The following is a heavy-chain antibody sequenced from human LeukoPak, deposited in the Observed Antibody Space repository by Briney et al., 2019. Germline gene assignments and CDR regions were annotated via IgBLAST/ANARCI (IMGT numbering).Heavy chain of an antibody. V-gene: IGHV4-59*08. CDR3: ARLIRVVIATRIDAFDI. Sequence: PSETLSLTCTVSGGTISSHYWSWIRQPPGKGLEWIGYIYYSGSTNYHPSLKSRVSISVDTSKIHFSLKLNSVTTADTAVYYCARLIRVVIATRIDAFDIWGQGTMVTVSS. CDR2: IYYSGST. CDR1: GGTISSHY. D-gene: IGHD2-21*01. J-gene: IGHJ3*02.